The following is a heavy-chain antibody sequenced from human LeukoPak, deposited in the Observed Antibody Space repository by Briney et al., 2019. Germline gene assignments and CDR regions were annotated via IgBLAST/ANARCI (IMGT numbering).Heavy chain of an antibody. CDR1: GFTFSSYS. CDR2: ISSSSSYI. J-gene: IGHJ5*02. Sequence: GGSLRLSCAASGFTFSSYSMNWVRQAPGKGLEWVSSISSSSSYIYYADSVKGRFTISRDNAKNSLYLQMNSLRAEDTAVYYRARDCGYSYGYVLNPWGQGTLVTVSS. D-gene: IGHD5-18*01. CDR3: ARDCGYSYGYVLNP. V-gene: IGHV3-21*01.